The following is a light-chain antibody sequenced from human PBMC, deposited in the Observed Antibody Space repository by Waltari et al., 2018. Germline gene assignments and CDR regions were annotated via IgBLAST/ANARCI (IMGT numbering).Light chain of an antibody. CDR3: SSYAGSNNLV. CDR1: SSDVVGYDY. V-gene: IGLV2-8*01. J-gene: IGLJ2*01. Sequence: QSALTQPPSASGSPGHSVTIPCTGTSSDVVGYDYVSWYQQHPGKAPKPTIYEVTKRPSGVPDRFSGSKSGNTASLTVSGLQAEDEAEYYCSSYAGSNNLVFGGGTKLTVL. CDR2: EVT.